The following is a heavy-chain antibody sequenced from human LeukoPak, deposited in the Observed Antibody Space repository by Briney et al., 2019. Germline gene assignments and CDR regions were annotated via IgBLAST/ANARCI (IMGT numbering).Heavy chain of an antibody. J-gene: IGHJ4*02. CDR2: INAGNGNT. D-gene: IGHD6-13*01. Sequence: ASVKVSCKASGYTFTSYAMHWVRQAPGQRLEWMGWINAGNGNTKYSQKFQGRVTIIRDTSASTAYMELSSLRSEDTAVYYCARAGGRSSSWKVWGQGTLVTVSS. CDR1: GYTFTSYA. V-gene: IGHV1-3*01. CDR3: ARAGGRSSSWKV.